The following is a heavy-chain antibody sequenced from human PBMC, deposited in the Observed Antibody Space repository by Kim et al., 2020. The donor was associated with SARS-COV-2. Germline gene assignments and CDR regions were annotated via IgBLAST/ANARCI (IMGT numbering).Heavy chain of an antibody. J-gene: IGHJ4*02. CDR1: GFTFSTYA. Sequence: GGSLRLSCAASGFTFSTYALGWVRQAPGKGLEWVSTISGSGDYIRYADSVKGRFTISRDNSRNTMFLQMNSLGADDTAVYYCAKEGGSYPAFDYWGQG. D-gene: IGHD1-26*01. CDR2: ISGSGDYI. V-gene: IGHV3-23*01. CDR3: AKEGGSYPAFDY.